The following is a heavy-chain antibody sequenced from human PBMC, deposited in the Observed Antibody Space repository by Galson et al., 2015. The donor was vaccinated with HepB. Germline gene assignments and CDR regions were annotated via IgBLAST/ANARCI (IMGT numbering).Heavy chain of an antibody. V-gene: IGHV3-23*01. CDR3: AKVGGFLIAAAGGNYFDY. CDR1: GFTFSSYA. Sequence: SLRLSCAASGFTFSSYAMSWVRQAPGKGLEWVSAISGSGGSTYYADSVKGRFTISRDNSKNTLYLQMNGLRAEDTAVYYCAKVGGFLIAAAGGNYFDYWGQGTLVTVSS. J-gene: IGHJ4*02. D-gene: IGHD6-13*01. CDR2: ISGSGGST.